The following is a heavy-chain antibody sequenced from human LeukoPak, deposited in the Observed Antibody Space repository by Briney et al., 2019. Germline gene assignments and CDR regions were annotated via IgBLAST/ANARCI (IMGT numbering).Heavy chain of an antibody. CDR3: ARVGYCSTTSCPRGGGFDI. D-gene: IGHD2-2*01. CDR1: GGSISSYY. J-gene: IGHJ3*02. V-gene: IGHV4-59*06. Sequence: SETLSLTCTVSGGSISSYYWSWIRQHPGKGLEWIGYIYYSGSAYYSPSLNSRPTISLDTSKTQFSLRLSSVTAADTAVYYCARVGYCSTTSCPRGGGFDIWGQGTLVTVSS. CDR2: IYYSGSA.